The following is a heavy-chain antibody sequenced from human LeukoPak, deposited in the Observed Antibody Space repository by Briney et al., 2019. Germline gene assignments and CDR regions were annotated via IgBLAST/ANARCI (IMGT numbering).Heavy chain of an antibody. CDR1: GFTFSIYS. CDR2: ISSSTSTI. Sequence: PGGSLRLSCAASGFTFSIYSINWVRRAPGRGLEWVSYISSSTSTIYYADSVKGRFTISRDNAQNSLYLLMNRLRAEDTAVYYCARDYYGDYYFDYWGQGTLVTVSS. D-gene: IGHD4-17*01. CDR3: ARDYYGDYYFDY. J-gene: IGHJ4*02. V-gene: IGHV3-48*01.